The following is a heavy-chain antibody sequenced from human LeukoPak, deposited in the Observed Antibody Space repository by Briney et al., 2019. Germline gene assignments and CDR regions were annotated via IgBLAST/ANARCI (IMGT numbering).Heavy chain of an antibody. D-gene: IGHD2-2*02. V-gene: IGHV3-21*01. CDR2: ISSSSSYI. CDR1: GFTFSSYS. CDR3: ARDLPAAIPNYYGMDV. Sequence: GGSLRLSCAASGFTFSSYSMNWVRQAPGKGLEWVSSISSSSSYIYYADSVKGRFTISRDNAKNSLYLQMNSLRAEDTAVYYCARDLPAAIPNYYGMDVRGQGTTVTVSS. J-gene: IGHJ6*02.